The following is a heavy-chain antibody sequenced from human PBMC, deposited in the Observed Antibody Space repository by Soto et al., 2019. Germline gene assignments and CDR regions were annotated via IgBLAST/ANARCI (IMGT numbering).Heavy chain of an antibody. J-gene: IGHJ4*02. CDR1: GFTFSGHW. CDR3: ASDPSRGGDYDY. CDR2: IQPDGSET. Sequence: EVQLVESGGGLVQPGGSLRLSCAASGFTFSGHWMGWVRQPLGKGLEWVANIQPDGSETYYVDSLRGRFTISRDNAKNLLYLQMTSLRVEDTAVYYCASDPSRGGDYDYWGQGTLVTVSS. V-gene: IGHV3-7*05. D-gene: IGHD3-10*01.